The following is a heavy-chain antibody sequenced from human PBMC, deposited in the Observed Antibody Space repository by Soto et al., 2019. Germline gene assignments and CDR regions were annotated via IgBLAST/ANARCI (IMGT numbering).Heavy chain of an antibody. D-gene: IGHD3-3*01. CDR1: GGSISSSSYY. CDR2: IYYSGST. Sequence: QLQLQESGPGLVKPSETLSITCTVSGGSISSSSYYWGWIRQPPGKGLEWIGSIYYSGSTYYNPSLKSRDTISVDTSKNQFSLKLSSVTAADPAVYYCARHAGRLTIFGVGEPDYWGQGILVTVSS. CDR3: ARHAGRLTIFGVGEPDY. J-gene: IGHJ4*02. V-gene: IGHV4-39*01.